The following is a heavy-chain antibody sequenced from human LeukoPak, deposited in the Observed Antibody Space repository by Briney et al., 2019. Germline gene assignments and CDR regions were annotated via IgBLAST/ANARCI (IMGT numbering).Heavy chain of an antibody. V-gene: IGHV4-38-2*01. CDR2: IYHSGST. J-gene: IGHJ4*02. CDR1: GYYISSGYY. Sequence: PSETLSLTCAGSGYYISSGYYWGWIRQPPGKGLEWIGSIYHSGSTYYNPSLKSRVTISVGTSKNQFSLKLSSVTAADTAVYYCARLYGCSSTSCYPFDSYFDYWGQGTLVTVSS. D-gene: IGHD2-2*01. CDR3: ARLYGCSSTSCYPFDSYFDY.